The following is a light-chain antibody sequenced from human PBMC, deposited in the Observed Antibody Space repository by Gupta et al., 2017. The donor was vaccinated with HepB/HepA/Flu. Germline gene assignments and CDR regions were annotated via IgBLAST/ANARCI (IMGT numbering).Light chain of an antibody. CDR1: SLRKFS. Sequence: SSELTQDPAVSVALRQTVRITCQGDSLRKFSATWYQQKPGQAPRLVIFGKNKRPSGIPDRFSGSTSGNTSSLTIAGAQAEDEADYYCCSRDFSDNQRIFGGGTKITVL. V-gene: IGLV3-19*01. CDR3: CSRDFSDNQRI. J-gene: IGLJ2*01. CDR2: GKN.